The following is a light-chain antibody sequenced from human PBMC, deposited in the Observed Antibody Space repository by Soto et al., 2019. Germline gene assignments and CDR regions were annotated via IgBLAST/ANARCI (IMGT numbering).Light chain of an antibody. CDR3: SSYTSSSTRV. CDR1: SSDVGGYNY. V-gene: IGLV2-14*01. CDR2: DVN. J-gene: IGLJ1*01. Sequence: QSVLTQPASVSGSPGQSITIPCTGTSSDVGGYNYVSWYQQNPGKAPKLMIYDVNNRSSGVSYRFSGSKSGNTASLTISGLQAEDEADYYCSSYTSSSTRVFGTGTKLTVL.